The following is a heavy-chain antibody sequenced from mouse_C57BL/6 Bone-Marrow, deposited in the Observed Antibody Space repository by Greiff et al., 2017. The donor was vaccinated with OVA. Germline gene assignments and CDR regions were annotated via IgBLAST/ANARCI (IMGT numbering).Heavy chain of an antibody. J-gene: IGHJ3*01. V-gene: IGHV1-81*01. D-gene: IGHD3-3*01. CDR1: GYTFTSYG. CDR3: AREWGHRGFAY. Sequence: QVQLQQSGAELARPGASVTLSCKASGYTFTSYGIRWVKQRTGQGLEWIGEIYPRSGNTYYNEKFKSKATLTADKSSSTAYMKIRSLPSEDTAVYFCAREWGHRGFAYWGQGTLVTVSA. CDR2: IYPRSGNT.